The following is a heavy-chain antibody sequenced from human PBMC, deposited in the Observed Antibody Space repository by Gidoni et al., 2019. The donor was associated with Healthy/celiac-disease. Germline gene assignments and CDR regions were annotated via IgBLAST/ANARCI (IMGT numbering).Heavy chain of an antibody. V-gene: IGHV3-23*01. J-gene: IGHJ6*02. Sequence: EVQLLESGGGLVQPGGSLRLSCAASGFTFSIYAMSWGRQAPGKGLEWVSAISGGGGSTYYADSVKGRFTISRDNSKNTLYLQMNSLRAEDTAVYYCASPVAGTPHYYYYGMDVWGQGTTVTVSS. CDR2: ISGGGGST. CDR1: GFTFSIYA. CDR3: ASPVAGTPHYYYYGMDV. D-gene: IGHD6-19*01.